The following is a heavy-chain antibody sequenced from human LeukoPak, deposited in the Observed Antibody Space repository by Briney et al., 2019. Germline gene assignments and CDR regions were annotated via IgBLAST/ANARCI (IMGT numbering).Heavy chain of an antibody. Sequence: GGSLRLSCAASGFTFSSYSMNWVRQAPGKGLEWVSYISSSSTIYYADSVKGRFTISRDNAKNSLYLQMNSLRAEDTAVYYCARDFSVITFLDAFDIWGQGTMVTVSS. D-gene: IGHD3-22*01. V-gene: IGHV3-48*04. CDR1: GFTFSSYS. CDR2: ISSSSTI. J-gene: IGHJ3*02. CDR3: ARDFSVITFLDAFDI.